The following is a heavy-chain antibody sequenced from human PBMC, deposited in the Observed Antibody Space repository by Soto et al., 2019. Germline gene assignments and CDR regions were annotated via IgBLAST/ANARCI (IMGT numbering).Heavy chain of an antibody. CDR1: GGTFSSYA. D-gene: IGHD6-13*01. V-gene: IGHV1-69*06. CDR2: IIPIFGTA. J-gene: IGHJ6*02. CDR3: ASLGYSSTPLHYYGMDV. Sequence: QVQLVQSGAEVKKPGSSVKVSCKASGGTFSSYAISWVRQAPGQGLEWMGGIIPIFGTANYAQKFQGRVTITADKSTSTAYMELSSLRSEDTAVYYCASLGYSSTPLHYYGMDVWGQGTTVTVSS.